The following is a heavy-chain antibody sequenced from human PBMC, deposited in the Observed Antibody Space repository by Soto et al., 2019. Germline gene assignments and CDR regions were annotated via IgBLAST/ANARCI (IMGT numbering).Heavy chain of an antibody. Sequence: ASVKVSCKASGYTFTSYYMHWVRQAPGQGLEWMGIINPSGGSTSYAQKFQGRVTMTRDTSTSTVYMELSSLRSEDTAVYYCAGGAPRYGDYGEYFQHWGQGTLVTVSS. CDR2: INPSGGST. J-gene: IGHJ1*01. D-gene: IGHD4-17*01. CDR3: AGGAPRYGDYGEYFQH. V-gene: IGHV1-46*03. CDR1: GYTFTSYY.